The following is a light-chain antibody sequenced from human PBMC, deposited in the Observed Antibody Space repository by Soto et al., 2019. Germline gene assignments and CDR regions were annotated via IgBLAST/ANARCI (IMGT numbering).Light chain of an antibody. Sequence: EIVLTQSPATLSLSPGERANLSCRASQSVSIYLAWYQQKPGQAPRLLIYDASTRATGIPARFSGSGSGTDFTLTISSLEPEDFAVYYCQQRSNWLTFGGGTKVEVK. J-gene: IGKJ4*01. CDR3: QQRSNWLT. CDR2: DAS. V-gene: IGKV3-11*01. CDR1: QSVSIY.